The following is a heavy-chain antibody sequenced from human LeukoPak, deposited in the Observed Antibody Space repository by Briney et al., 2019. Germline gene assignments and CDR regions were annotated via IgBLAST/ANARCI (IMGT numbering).Heavy chain of an antibody. CDR2: IYYSGST. CDR1: GGSISSSSYY. J-gene: IGHJ5*02. V-gene: IGHV4-39*07. CDR3: ARDGTTP. D-gene: IGHD1-7*01. Sequence: SQTLSLTCTVSGGSISSSSYYWGWIRQPPGKGLEWIGSIYYSGSTYYNPSLKSRVTISVDTSKNQFSLKLSSVTAADTAVYYCARDGTTPWGQGTLVTVSS.